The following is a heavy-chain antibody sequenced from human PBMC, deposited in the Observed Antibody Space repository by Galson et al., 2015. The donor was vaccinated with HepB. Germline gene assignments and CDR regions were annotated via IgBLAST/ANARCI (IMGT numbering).Heavy chain of an antibody. D-gene: IGHD2-2*01. CDR3: ASSDIVVVPAAIKLWDYYGMDV. J-gene: IGHJ6*02. CDR1: GGTYSSYA. V-gene: IGHV1-69*13. CDR2: IIPIFGTA. Sequence: SVKVSCKASGGTYSSYAISWVRQAPGQGLEWMGGIIPIFGTANYAQKFQGRVTITADESTSTAYMELSSLRSEDTAVYYCASSDIVVVPAAIKLWDYYGMDVWGQGTTVTVSS.